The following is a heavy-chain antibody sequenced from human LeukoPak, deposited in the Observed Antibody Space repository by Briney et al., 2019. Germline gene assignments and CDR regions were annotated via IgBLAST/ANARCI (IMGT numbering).Heavy chain of an antibody. CDR3: ARQWGVYGGSVGGIDY. D-gene: IGHD5-12*01. CDR1: GDSIRNSY. V-gene: IGHV4-59*08. CDR2: IHYSGSA. Sequence: SETLSLTCTVSGDSIRNSYWSWIRQPPGKGLEWIGYIHYSGSANYNPSLKSRVTMSVDTSKNQISLKLSSVTAADTAVYYCARQWGVYGGSVGGIDYWGQGTLVTVSS. J-gene: IGHJ4*02.